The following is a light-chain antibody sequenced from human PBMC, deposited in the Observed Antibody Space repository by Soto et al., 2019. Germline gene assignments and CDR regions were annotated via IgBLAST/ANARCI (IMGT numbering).Light chain of an antibody. J-gene: IGKJ4*01. Sequence: VMRQSPANLCVCPGEGASLXCRASQGSGDPVVWYQHKPGQTPRLLIYDTSTRANGGPPRFSGSRSGAEFTPPINSLQSEDFAVYYGQPYNNWPLTFGGGTKVEIK. CDR2: DTS. CDR1: QGSGDP. V-gene: IGKV3-15*01. CDR3: QPYNNWPLT.